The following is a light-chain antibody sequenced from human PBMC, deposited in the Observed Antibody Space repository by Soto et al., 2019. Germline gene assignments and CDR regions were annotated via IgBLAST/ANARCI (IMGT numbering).Light chain of an antibody. V-gene: IGKV3-11*01. CDR1: QSFSTS. Sequence: ESVLTQSPATLSLSPEERATLSCRASQSFSTSLVWYQQKPAQAPRLLIYDASSRATGIPARFSGSGSGKDFNLTISSLEPEDFAIYYCQQRRNWPLIFGPGTTVYI. CDR3: QQRRNWPLI. CDR2: DAS. J-gene: IGKJ3*01.